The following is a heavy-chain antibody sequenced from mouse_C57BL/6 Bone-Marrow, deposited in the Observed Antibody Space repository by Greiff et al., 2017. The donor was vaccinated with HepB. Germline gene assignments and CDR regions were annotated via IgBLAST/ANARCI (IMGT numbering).Heavy chain of an antibody. D-gene: IGHD1-1*01. CDR2: INYDGSST. J-gene: IGHJ2*01. Sequence: DVKLQESEGGLVQPGSSMKLSCTASGFTFSDYYMAWVRQVPEKGLEWVANINYDGSSTYYLDSLKSRFIISRDNAKNMLYLQMSSLKSEDTATYYCAREDTTVVLDYWGQGTTLTVSS. CDR3: AREDTTVVLDY. CDR1: GFTFSDYY. V-gene: IGHV5-16*01.